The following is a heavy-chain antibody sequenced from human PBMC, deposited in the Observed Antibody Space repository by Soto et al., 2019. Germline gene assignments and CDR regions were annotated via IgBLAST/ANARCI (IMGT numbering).Heavy chain of an antibody. D-gene: IGHD1-26*01. J-gene: IGHJ3*02. CDR3: ARYSGSYQNAFDI. Sequence: QVQLVQSGAEVKKPGSSVKVSCKASGGTFSSYTISWLRQAPGQGLEWMGRIIPILGIANYAQKFQGRVTITADKSTSTAYMELSSLRTEDTAVYYCARYSGSYQNAFDIWGQGTMVTVSS. CDR1: GGTFSSYT. V-gene: IGHV1-69*02. CDR2: IIPILGIA.